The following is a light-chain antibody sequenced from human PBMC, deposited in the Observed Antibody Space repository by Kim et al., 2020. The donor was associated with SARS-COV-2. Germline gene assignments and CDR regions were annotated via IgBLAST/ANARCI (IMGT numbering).Light chain of an antibody. J-gene: IGLJ2*01. CDR3: SSYRSDTTVI. CDR2: EVS. V-gene: IGLV2-18*02. CDR1: RGDIGSYDR. Sequence: QSALTQPPSVSGSPGQSVTISCTGTRGDIGSYDRVSWFRQSPGTAPKLIMSEVSKRPSGVPARFSGSKSGSTASLTISGLQAKDEADYYCSSYRSDTTVIFGGGTQLTVL.